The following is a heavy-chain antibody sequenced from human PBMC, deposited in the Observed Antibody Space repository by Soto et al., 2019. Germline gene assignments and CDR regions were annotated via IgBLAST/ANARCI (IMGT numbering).Heavy chain of an antibody. J-gene: IGHJ4*02. Sequence: SETLSLTCAVYGGSFSGYYWSWIRQPPGKGLEWIGYIYYSGSTYYNPSLKSRVTISVDTSKNQFSLKLSSVTAADTAVYYCARDRAGVGNFDYWGQGTLVTVSS. CDR1: GGSFSGYY. D-gene: IGHD3-3*01. V-gene: IGHV4-34*09. CDR2: IYYSGST. CDR3: ARDRAGVGNFDY.